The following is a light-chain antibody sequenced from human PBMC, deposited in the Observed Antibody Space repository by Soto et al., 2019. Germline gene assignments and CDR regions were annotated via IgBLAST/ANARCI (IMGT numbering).Light chain of an antibody. CDR1: GSDIGTYNF. V-gene: IGLV2-14*01. Sequence: SALTQPASVSGSPGQSITISCSGSGSDIGTYNFVSWYQHHPGRAPKLIISEVANRPSGVSDRFSGSKSGSLASLTISGLQADDEAVYYCSSYTNTGTLVVFGVGTKLTVL. CDR2: EVA. CDR3: SSYTNTGTLVV. J-gene: IGLJ3*02.